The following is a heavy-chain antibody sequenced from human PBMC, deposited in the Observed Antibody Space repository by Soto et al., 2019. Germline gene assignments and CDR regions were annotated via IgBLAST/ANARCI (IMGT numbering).Heavy chain of an antibody. V-gene: IGHV5-51*01. Sequence: PGESLKISCKGSGYSFTTYWIGWVRQVPGKGLEWMGVIYPADSETRYSPSFQGQVTFSVDKSLTTAYLQWNNLKASDTARYYCARQRAWNDAFDFWGQGTLVTVSS. CDR3: ARQRAWNDAFDF. J-gene: IGHJ4*02. CDR1: GYSFTTYW. CDR2: IYPADSET. D-gene: IGHD1-1*01.